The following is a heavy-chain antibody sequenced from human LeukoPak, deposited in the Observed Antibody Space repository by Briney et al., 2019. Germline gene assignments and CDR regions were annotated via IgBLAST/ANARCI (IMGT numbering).Heavy chain of an antibody. CDR2: IYYTGST. CDR3: ARQMYDSRGFDAFDI. V-gene: IGHV4-39*01. J-gene: IGHJ3*02. Sequence: PSETLSLTCTVSGGSISGSSYYWGWIRQPPGKGLEWIGSIYYTGSTFYNPSLKSRVTISVDASKKQFSLKLTSVTAADTAVYYCARQMYDSRGFDAFDIWGQGTMVTVSS. D-gene: IGHD3-22*01. CDR1: GGSISGSSYY.